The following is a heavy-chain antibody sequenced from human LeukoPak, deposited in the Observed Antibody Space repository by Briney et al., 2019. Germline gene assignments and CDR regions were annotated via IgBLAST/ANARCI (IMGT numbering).Heavy chain of an antibody. J-gene: IGHJ4*02. CDR1: GFTFSRNW. CDR3: ARDSVHGYYDSSGYSALIDY. V-gene: IGHV3-7*01. D-gene: IGHD3-22*01. Sequence: GGSLRLSCAASGFTFSRNWMSWVRQAPGKGLEWVANIKEDGSEKYYVDSVKGRFTISRDNAKNSLYPQMNSLRAEDTAVYYCARDSVHGYYDSSGYSALIDYWGQGTLVTVSS. CDR2: IKEDGSEK.